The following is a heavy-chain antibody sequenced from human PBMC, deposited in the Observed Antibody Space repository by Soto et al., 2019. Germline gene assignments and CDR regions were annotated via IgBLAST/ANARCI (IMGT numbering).Heavy chain of an antibody. D-gene: IGHD4-17*01. Sequence: PGGSLRLSCAASGFTFSNAWMEWVRQAPGKGLEWVGRIKSKTDGGTTDYAAPVKGRFTISRDDSKNTLYLQMNSLKTEDTAVYYCTTRFHGDYTLNYYYYGMDVWGQGTTVTVSS. J-gene: IGHJ6*02. CDR1: GFTFSNAW. CDR3: TTRFHGDYTLNYYYYGMDV. CDR2: IKSKTDGGTT. V-gene: IGHV3-15*07.